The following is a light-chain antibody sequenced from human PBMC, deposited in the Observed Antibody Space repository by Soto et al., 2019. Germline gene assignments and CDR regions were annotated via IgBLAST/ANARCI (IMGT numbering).Light chain of an antibody. Sequence: EIVLTQSPATLSLSPGEKATISCGDSQSVSSYLAWYQQKPGQAPRLLIYDASNRATGIPARFSGSGSGTDFTLTISSLEPEDFAVYYCQQRSNWPPEITFGPGTKVDIK. CDR1: QSVSSY. V-gene: IGKV3-11*01. J-gene: IGKJ3*01. CDR3: QQRSNWPPEIT. CDR2: DAS.